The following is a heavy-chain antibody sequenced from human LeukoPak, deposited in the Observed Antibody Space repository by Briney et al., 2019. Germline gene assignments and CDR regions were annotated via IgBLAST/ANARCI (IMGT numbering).Heavy chain of an antibody. D-gene: IGHD2-2*01. CDR1: GGSFSTYY. J-gene: IGHJ5*02. Sequence: PSETLSLTCTVSGGSFSTYYWSWLRQPAGKGLEWIGRIYTSGNTHYNPSLKSRVTISVDTSKNQFSLKLSSVTAADTAVYYCARDPTRCSSTSCYFDPWGQGTLVTVSS. V-gene: IGHV4-4*07. CDR2: IYTSGNT. CDR3: ARDPTRCSSTSCYFDP.